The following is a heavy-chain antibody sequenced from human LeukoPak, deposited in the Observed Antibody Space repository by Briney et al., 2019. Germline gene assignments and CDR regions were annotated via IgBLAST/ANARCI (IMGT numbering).Heavy chain of an antibody. CDR1: GFTFSSYW. Sequence: PGGSLRLSCAAPGFTFSSYWMHWVRQAPGKGLVWVSRINSDGSSTSYADSVKGRFTISRDNAKNTLYLQMNSLRAEDTAVYYCARAGYDSSGYFWGFDYWGQGTLVTVSS. J-gene: IGHJ4*02. D-gene: IGHD3-22*01. V-gene: IGHV3-74*01. CDR3: ARAGYDSSGYFWGFDY. CDR2: INSDGSST.